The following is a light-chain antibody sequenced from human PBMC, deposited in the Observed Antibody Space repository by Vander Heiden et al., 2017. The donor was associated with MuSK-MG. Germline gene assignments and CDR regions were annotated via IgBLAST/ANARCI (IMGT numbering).Light chain of an antibody. CDR2: GAS. Sequence: EIVLTQSPGTLSLSPGERATLSCRASQSVSSNHLAWYQPKPGQAPRLLIYGASSRATGIPDRLSGSGSGTDFTLTISRLEPEDFAVYHCQQDGSSPKTFGQGTKVEIK. V-gene: IGKV3-20*01. J-gene: IGKJ1*01. CDR3: QQDGSSPKT. CDR1: QSVSSNH.